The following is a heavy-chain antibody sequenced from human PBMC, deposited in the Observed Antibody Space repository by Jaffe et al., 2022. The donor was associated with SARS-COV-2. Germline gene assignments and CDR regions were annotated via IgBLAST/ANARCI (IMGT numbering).Heavy chain of an antibody. CDR2: VYYSGST. D-gene: IGHD2-15*01. V-gene: IGHV4-59*01. J-gene: IGHJ4*02. Sequence: QVQLQESGPGLVKPSETLSLTCTVSGGSISTYYWSWIRQPPGKRLEWIGYVYYSGSTNYNPSLKSRVTISIDTSKKQFSLNLNSMTAADTAVYYCARQYCSGGSCYPLFDYWGQGTLVTVSS. CDR3: ARQYCSGGSCYPLFDY. CDR1: GGSISTYY.